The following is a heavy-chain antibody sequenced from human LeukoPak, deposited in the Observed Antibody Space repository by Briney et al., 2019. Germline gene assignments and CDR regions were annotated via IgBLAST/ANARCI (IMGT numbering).Heavy chain of an antibody. CDR1: GFTFSPYA. J-gene: IGHJ6*04. CDR3: VRDRAPWGGALGGAKGMDV. Sequence: GGSLRLSCAASGFTFSPYAMTWVRQAPGKGLEWVSGFSGSGSSTYYADSVKGRFTISRDNSKNMLDLQMNSLRVEDTAVYYCVRDRAPWGGALGGAKGMDVWGEGTTVAVSS. D-gene: IGHD3-10*01. CDR2: FSGSGSST. V-gene: IGHV3-23*01.